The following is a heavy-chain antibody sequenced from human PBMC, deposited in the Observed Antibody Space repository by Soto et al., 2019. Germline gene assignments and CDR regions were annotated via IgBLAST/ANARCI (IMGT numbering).Heavy chain of an antibody. CDR2: ISSSGSTI. J-gene: IGHJ4*02. V-gene: IGHV3-48*03. D-gene: IGHD6-13*01. CDR3: ARVRQHYCDY. CDR1: GFTFSSYE. Sequence: EVKMVESGGGLVQTGGSLRISCAVSGFTFSSYEMNWVRQAPGKGLEWVSYISSSGSTIYYADSVKGRFTISRDNAKNSRYLQMNSLRAEDTAVYYCARVRQHYCDYWGQGTLVTVSS.